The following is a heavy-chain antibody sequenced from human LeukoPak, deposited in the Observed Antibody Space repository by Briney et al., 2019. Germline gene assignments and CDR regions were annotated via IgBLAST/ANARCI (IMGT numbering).Heavy chain of an antibody. V-gene: IGHV4-34*01. CDR1: GGSFSGYY. CDR2: INHSGST. J-gene: IGHJ4*02. Sequence: SETLSLTCAVYGGSFSGYYWSWIRQPPGKGLEWIGEINHSGSTNYNPSLKSRVTISVDTSKNQFSLKLSSVTAADTAVYYCARLTLTGSLNWGQGTLVTVSS. CDR3: ARLTLTGSLN. D-gene: IGHD7-27*01.